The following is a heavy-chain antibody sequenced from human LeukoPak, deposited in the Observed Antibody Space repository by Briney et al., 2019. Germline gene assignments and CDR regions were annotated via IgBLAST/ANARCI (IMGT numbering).Heavy chain of an antibody. CDR2: INIEGSRT. J-gene: IGHJ4*02. CDR1: GFTLSNYW. V-gene: IGHV3-74*01. D-gene: IGHD2-15*01. CDR3: ARSMGGRNDF. Sequence: GALRLSCGGSGFTLSNYWVHWVRQAPGKGLVWVSRINIEGSRTDYADSVRGRFTISRDNAKNTVDLEMTSLTAEHTAVYYCARSMGGRNDFWGQGTLVTVSS.